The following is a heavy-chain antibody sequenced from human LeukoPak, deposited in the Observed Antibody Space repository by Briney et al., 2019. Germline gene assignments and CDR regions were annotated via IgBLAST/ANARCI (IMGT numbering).Heavy chain of an antibody. V-gene: IGHV3-53*01. J-gene: IGHJ4*02. CDR1: GFTFSRTY. CDR3: AREVGGGATNYFDY. CDR2: IYSADSA. Sequence: GGSLRLSCAAFGFTFSRTYMSWFGRAPGKGLKWFSVIYSADSAYYADSVRGRFTISRDNSKNTLYLQMNSLRADDTAVYYCAREVGGGATNYFDYWGQGTLVTVSS. D-gene: IGHD1-26*01.